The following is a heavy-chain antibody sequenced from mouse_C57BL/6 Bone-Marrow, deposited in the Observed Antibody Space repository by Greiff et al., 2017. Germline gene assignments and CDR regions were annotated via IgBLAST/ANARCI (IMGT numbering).Heavy chain of an antibody. Sequence: QVQLKESGPELVKPGASVKISCKASGYAFSSSWMNWVKQRPGKGLEWIGRIYPGDGDTNYNGKFKGKATLTADKSSSTAYMQLSSLTSEDSAVYCCARDSYGTYYVDYWGQGTTLTVSS. J-gene: IGHJ2*01. D-gene: IGHD1-1*01. CDR2: IYPGDGDT. CDR1: GYAFSSSW. V-gene: IGHV1-82*01. CDR3: ARDSYGTYYVDY.